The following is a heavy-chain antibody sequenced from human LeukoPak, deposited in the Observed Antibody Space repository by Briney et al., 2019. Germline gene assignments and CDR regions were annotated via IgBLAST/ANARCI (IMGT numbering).Heavy chain of an antibody. D-gene: IGHD4-17*01. Sequence: PSETLSLTCAVSGGSLSGYYWSWIRQSPGKGLAWMGDIHHDGRTKYKSSFKGRITIFLVSSKNEVSLRLSPVTPADTALYFCARDVVPRDYGDTLNAYDLWGQGTMVTVS. CDR3: ARDVVPRDYGDTLNAYDL. CDR1: GGSLSGYY. V-gene: IGHV4-34*01. J-gene: IGHJ3*01. CDR2: IHHDGRT.